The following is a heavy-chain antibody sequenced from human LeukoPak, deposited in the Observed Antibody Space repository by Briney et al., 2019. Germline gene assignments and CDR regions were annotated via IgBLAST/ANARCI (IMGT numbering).Heavy chain of an antibody. Sequence: ASVKVSCKASGYTFTSYDISWVRQATGQGLEWMGWMNPNSGNTGYAQRFQGRVTMTRNTSISTAYMELSSLRSEDTAVYYCARNPTVTTRRPRTSWFDPWGQRTLVTVSS. J-gene: IGHJ5*02. CDR3: ARNPTVTTRRPRTSWFDP. CDR1: GYTFTSYD. CDR2: MNPNSGNT. V-gene: IGHV1-8*01. D-gene: IGHD4-17*01.